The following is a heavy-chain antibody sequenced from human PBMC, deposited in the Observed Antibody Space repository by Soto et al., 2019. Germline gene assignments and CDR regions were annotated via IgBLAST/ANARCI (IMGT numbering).Heavy chain of an antibody. CDR3: ATGAYSSGWSNFDY. CDR2: FDPEDGET. Sequence: QVQLVQSGAEVKKPGASVKVSCKVSGYTLTELSMHWVRQAPGKGLEWMGGFDPEDGETIYAQKFQGRVTMTEDTSTDTAYMALSSLISEDTAVYYCATGAYSSGWSNFDYWGQGTLVTVSS. CDR1: GYTLTELS. V-gene: IGHV1-24*01. J-gene: IGHJ4*02. D-gene: IGHD6-19*01.